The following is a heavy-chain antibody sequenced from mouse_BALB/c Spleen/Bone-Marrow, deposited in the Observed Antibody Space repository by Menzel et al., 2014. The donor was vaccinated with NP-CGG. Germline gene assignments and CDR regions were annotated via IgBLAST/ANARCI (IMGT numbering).Heavy chain of an antibody. Sequence: EVKLVESGGDLVKPGVSLKLSCAASGFTFSTYGMSWVRQTPDKRLEWVATINSGGGNTYYLDSVKGRFTISRDNARNTLYLQMSSLKSEDTGMYYCARRGNWVVRRSIEVWGAATTVTVPS. CDR3: ARRGNWVVRRSIEV. D-gene: IGHD4-1*01. CDR1: GFTFSTYG. J-gene: IGHJ1*01. V-gene: IGHV5-6*02. CDR2: INSGGGNT.